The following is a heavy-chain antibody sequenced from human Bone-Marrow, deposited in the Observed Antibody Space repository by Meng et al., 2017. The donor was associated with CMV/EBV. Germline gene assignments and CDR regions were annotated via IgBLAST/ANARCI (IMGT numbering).Heavy chain of an antibody. CDR1: GFTFSSYS. V-gene: IGHV3-21*01. D-gene: IGHD1-26*01. Sequence: GESLKIPCAASGFTFSSYSMNWVRQAPGKGLEWVSSISSSSSYIYYADSVKGRFTISRDNAKNSLYLQMNSLRAEDTAVYYCARDTLIRGVDYWGQGTLVTVSS. CDR2: ISSSSSYI. CDR3: ARDTLIRGVDY. J-gene: IGHJ4*02.